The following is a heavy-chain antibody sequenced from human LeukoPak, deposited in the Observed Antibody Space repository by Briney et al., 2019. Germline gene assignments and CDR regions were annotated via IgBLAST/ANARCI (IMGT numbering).Heavy chain of an antibody. V-gene: IGHV1-69*02. CDR1: GGTFSSYT. Sequence: SVKVSCKASGGTFSSYTISWVRQAPGQGLEWMGRIIPILGIANYAQKFQGRVTITADKSTSTAYMELSSLRSEDTAVYYCAAFYGSGKAAFDYWGQGPLVTVSS. CDR2: IIPILGIA. J-gene: IGHJ4*02. CDR3: AAFYGSGKAAFDY. D-gene: IGHD3-10*01.